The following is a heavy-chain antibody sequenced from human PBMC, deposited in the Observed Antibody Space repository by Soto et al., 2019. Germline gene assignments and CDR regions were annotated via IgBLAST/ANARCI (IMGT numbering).Heavy chain of an antibody. CDR3: ARDGIVGTTDFFDY. J-gene: IGHJ4*02. CDR2: ISTTSTYI. CDR1: GFIFSGYS. D-gene: IGHD1-26*01. V-gene: IGHV3-21*01. Sequence: GGSLRLSCAGSGFIFSGYSMNWVRQAPGKGLEWVSSISTTSTYIYYADSVKGRFTVSRDNAKNSLYLQMTGLRPEDTAMYYCARDGIVGTTDFFDYWGQGTLVTVSS.